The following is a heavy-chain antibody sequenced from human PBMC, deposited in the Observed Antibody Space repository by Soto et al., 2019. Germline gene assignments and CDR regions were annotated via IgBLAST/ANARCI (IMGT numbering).Heavy chain of an antibody. CDR1: GFTFSSYW. Sequence: PGGSLRLSCAASGFTFSSYWMSWIRQAPGKGLEWVANIKEDGSEKYYVDSVKGRFTISRDNAKNSLYLQMNSLRAEDMAVYYFVRGKDDSSDAFAIWGKGTMVTVSS. J-gene: IGHJ3*02. D-gene: IGHD3-3*01. CDR3: VRGKDDSSDAFAI. V-gene: IGHV3-7*01. CDR2: IKEDGSEK.